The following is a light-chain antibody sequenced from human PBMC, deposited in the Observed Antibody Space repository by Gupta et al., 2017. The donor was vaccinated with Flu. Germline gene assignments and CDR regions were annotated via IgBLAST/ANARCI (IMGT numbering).Light chain of an antibody. Sequence: PATLSVSPGERATLSCRASQSVSSNLAWYQQKPGQAPRLLIYGASTRATGISARFSCSGSGTEFTLTISSLQSEDFAVYYCQQYHNWPRTFGQGTKVEIK. CDR1: QSVSSN. CDR3: QQYHNWPRT. J-gene: IGKJ1*01. CDR2: GAS. V-gene: IGKV3-15*01.